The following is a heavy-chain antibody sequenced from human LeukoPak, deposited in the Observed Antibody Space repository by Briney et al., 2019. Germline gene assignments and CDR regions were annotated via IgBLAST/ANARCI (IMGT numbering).Heavy chain of an antibody. Sequence: PSETLSLTCTVSGDSISDDYWSWIRQPPGKGLEWIGYIYYSGRTTYNPSLKSRVTISIDTSKSQFSLTLTSVTAADTAVYYCARDGAAAGNFPYYYYYMDVWGKGTTVTISS. V-gene: IGHV4-59*01. CDR2: IYYSGRT. CDR1: GDSISDDY. D-gene: IGHD6-13*01. J-gene: IGHJ6*03. CDR3: ARDGAAAGNFPYYYYYMDV.